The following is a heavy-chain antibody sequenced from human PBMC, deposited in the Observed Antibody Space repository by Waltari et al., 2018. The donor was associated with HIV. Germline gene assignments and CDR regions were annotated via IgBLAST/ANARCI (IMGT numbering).Heavy chain of an antibody. CDR1: GITLGDYP. J-gene: IGHJ6*02. Sequence: VHLVVSGGGLVTPGTYLRVSLSSSGITLGDYPMHWVRQPPGKGLEWVSGISWNSGDIAYADSVKGRFTISRDNTKNSLFLQMNSVRVEDTALYYCVKDGASTIFGVLNGMDVWGQGTTVTVSS. D-gene: IGHD3-3*01. CDR2: ISWNSGDI. V-gene: IGHV3-9*01. CDR3: VKDGASTIFGVLNGMDV.